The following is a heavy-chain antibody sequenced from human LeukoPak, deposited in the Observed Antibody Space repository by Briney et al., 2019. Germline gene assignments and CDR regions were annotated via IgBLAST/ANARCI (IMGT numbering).Heavy chain of an antibody. J-gene: IGHJ6*02. Sequence: GGSLRLSCAASGFTFSSYRMNWARQAPGKGLEWVASINHNGNVNYYVDSVKGRFTISRDNARNSLYLQMSNLRAEDTAVYYCAKDARGGTPYYYYYYGMDVWGQGTTVTVSS. CDR3: AKDARGGTPYYYYYYGMDV. CDR1: GFTFSSYR. V-gene: IGHV3-7*03. CDR2: INHNGNVN. D-gene: IGHD3-10*01.